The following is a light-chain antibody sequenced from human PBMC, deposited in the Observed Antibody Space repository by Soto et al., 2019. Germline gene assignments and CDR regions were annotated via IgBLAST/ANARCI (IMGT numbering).Light chain of an antibody. CDR2: GAS. V-gene: IGKV3-20*01. CDR1: QSVSSSY. Sequence: EIVLTQSPGTLSLSPGERATLSCRASQSVSSSYLAWYQQKPGQAPRLLIYGASSRATGIPDRFSGSGSGTDFTLTISSLQPEDFATYYCQQLNSYPQTFGQGTKVDIK. J-gene: IGKJ1*01. CDR3: QQLNSYPQT.